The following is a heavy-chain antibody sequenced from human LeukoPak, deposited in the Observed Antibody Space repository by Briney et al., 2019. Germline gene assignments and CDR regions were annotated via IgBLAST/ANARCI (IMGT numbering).Heavy chain of an antibody. CDR1: GFTFSSYS. Sequence: GGSLRLSCAASGFTFSSYSMNWVRQAPGKGLEWVSSISSSSSYIYYADSVKGRFTISRDNAKNALYLQMNSLRAEDTAVYYCARVPAGVIGMKDAFDIWGQGTMVTVSS. J-gene: IGHJ3*02. CDR2: ISSSSSYI. D-gene: IGHD3-16*02. CDR3: ARVPAGVIGMKDAFDI. V-gene: IGHV3-21*01.